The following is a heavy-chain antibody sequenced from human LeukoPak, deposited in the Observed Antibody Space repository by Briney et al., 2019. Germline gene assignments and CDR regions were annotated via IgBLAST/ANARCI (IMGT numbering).Heavy chain of an antibody. D-gene: IGHD6-25*01. CDR1: GYTFTGYY. Sequence: ASVKVSCKASGYTFTGYYMHWVRQAPGQGLEWMGWINPNSGGTNYAQKFQGRVTMTRDTSISTAYMELSRLRSDDTAVYYCARGGLTGQNYYYYMDVWGKGTTVTVSS. V-gene: IGHV1-2*02. J-gene: IGHJ6*03. CDR3: ARGGLTGQNYYYYMDV. CDR2: INPNSGGT.